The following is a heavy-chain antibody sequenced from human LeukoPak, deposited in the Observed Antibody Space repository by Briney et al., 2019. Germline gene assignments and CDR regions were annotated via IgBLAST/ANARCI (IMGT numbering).Heavy chain of an antibody. J-gene: IGHJ4*02. CDR3: ASTWIQLWLTDY. CDR1: GFTFSNYA. D-gene: IGHD5-18*01. V-gene: IGHV3-30-3*01. Sequence: GRSLRLSCAASGFTFSNYAMHWVRQAPGKGLDRVALISYDGSNKYYADSVKGRFTISRDNSKDTLYLQMNSLRAEDTAVYYCASTWIQLWLTDYWGQGTLVTVSS. CDR2: ISYDGSNK.